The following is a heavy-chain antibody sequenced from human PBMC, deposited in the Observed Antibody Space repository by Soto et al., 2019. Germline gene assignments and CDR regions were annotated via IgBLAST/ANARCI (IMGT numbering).Heavy chain of an antibody. Sequence: QVQLVESGGGVVQPGRSLRLSCAASGFTFSSYGMHWVRQAPGKGLEWVAVIWYDGSNKYYADSVKGRFTISRDNSKNTLYLQMNSLRAEDTAVYYCAREANCDFWSGYYSYYYYGMDVWGQGTTVTVSS. CDR1: GFTFSSYG. CDR3: AREANCDFWSGYYSYYYYGMDV. D-gene: IGHD3-3*01. J-gene: IGHJ6*02. CDR2: IWYDGSNK. V-gene: IGHV3-33*01.